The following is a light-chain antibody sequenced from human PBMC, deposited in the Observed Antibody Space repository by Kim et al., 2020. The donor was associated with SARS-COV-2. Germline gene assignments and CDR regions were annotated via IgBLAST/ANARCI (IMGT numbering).Light chain of an antibody. CDR3: QHYIRFPYT. V-gene: IGKV1-5*03. CDR1: QIVETY. J-gene: IGKJ2*01. CDR2: QAS. Sequence: DIQMTQSPSTLSASVGDRVTITCRASQIVETYLAWYQQKPGKAPKLLVYQASSLQVGVPSRFSGSGSGAEFTPTINSLQPDDFATYYCQHYIRFPYTFGQGTKLEIK.